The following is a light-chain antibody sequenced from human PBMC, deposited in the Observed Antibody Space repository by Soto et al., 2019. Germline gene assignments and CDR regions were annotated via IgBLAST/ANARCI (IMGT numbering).Light chain of an antibody. Sequence: DIQMTQSPSSLSASVEDRVIITCRASQSISNHLNWYQQKQGKAPKLLIFAASSLRSGVPSRFSGSRSGPDFTLTISSMQPEDFATYYCQQRYSSPPTFGQGTKVEIK. CDR1: QSISNH. CDR3: QQRYSSPPT. CDR2: AAS. J-gene: IGKJ1*01. V-gene: IGKV1-39*01.